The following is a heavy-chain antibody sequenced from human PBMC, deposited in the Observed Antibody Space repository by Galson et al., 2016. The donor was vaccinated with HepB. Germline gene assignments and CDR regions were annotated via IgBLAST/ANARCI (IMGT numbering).Heavy chain of an antibody. CDR1: GYIFTNYA. D-gene: IGHD3-9*01. CDR2: ISTGNENT. CDR3: AALDLGDY. J-gene: IGHJ4*02. Sequence: SVKVSCKASGYIFTNYAMHWVRQAPGQRLELMGWISTGNENTKYSQNFQGRVAFTRDTSASTAYLELTSLRSEDTAVDYCAALDLGDYWGQGTLVTVSS. V-gene: IGHV1-3*04.